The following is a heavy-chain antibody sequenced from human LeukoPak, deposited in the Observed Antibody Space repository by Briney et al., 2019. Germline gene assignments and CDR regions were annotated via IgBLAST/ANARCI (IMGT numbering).Heavy chain of an antibody. CDR3: VQLSVRYY. J-gene: IGHJ4*02. V-gene: IGHV3-9*01. CDR1: GFTFDDYA. D-gene: IGHD5-18*01. CDR2: ISWNSGSI. Sequence: GGSLRLSCAASGFTFDDYAMHWVRQAPGKGLEWVSGISWNSGSIGYADSVKGRFTISRDNAKNSLYLQMNSLRAEDTAVYYCVQLSVRYYWGQGTLVTVSS.